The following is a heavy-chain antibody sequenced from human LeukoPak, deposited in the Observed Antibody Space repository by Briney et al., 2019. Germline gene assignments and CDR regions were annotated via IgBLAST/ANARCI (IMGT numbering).Heavy chain of an antibody. D-gene: IGHD6-19*01. V-gene: IGHV3-23*01. CDR3: AKTTVGYSSGRYPGWPADC. CDR2: ICGSGGCT. Sequence: GGSLRLSCAASGFTLNTYAIFCVRQAPGKGLEWVSGICGSGGCTYYADSVKGRFTISRDNSKNTVYLQMNSLTADDTAVYYCAKTTVGYSSGRYPGWPADCWGQGTLVTVSP. J-gene: IGHJ4*02. CDR1: GFTLNTYA.